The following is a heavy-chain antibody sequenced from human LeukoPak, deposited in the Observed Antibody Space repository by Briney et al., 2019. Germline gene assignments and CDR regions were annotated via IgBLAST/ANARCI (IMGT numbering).Heavy chain of an antibody. Sequence: GGSLRLSCAASGFTFSSYGMHWVRQAPGKGLEWVAFIRYDGSNKYYADSVKGRFTISRDNSKNTLYLQMNSLRAEDTAVYYCAKDGPGNFWSGYSTSNAFDIWGQGAMVTVSS. CDR3: AKDGPGNFWSGYSTSNAFDI. V-gene: IGHV3-30*02. D-gene: IGHD3-3*01. CDR1: GFTFSSYG. CDR2: IRYDGSNK. J-gene: IGHJ3*02.